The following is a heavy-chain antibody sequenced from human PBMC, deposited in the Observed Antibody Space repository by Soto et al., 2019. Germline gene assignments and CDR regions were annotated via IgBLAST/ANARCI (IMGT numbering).Heavy chain of an antibody. D-gene: IGHD3-16*02. V-gene: IGHV3-30-3*01. CDR2: ISYDGSNK. Sequence: GGSLRLSCAASGFTFSSYAMHWVRQAPGKGLEWVAVISYDGSNKYYADSVKGRFTISRDNSKNTLYLQMNSLRAEDTAVYYCARAYVWGSYRGYYFDYWGQGTLVTVSS. CDR1: GFTFSSYA. CDR3: ARAYVWGSYRGYYFDY. J-gene: IGHJ4*02.